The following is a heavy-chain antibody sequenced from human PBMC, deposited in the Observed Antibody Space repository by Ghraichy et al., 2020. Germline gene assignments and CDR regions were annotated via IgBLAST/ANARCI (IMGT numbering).Heavy chain of an antibody. CDR1: GGSISSSSYY. CDR2: IYYSGST. CDR3: ARRGRMTAILWFDP. D-gene: IGHD2-21*02. J-gene: IGHJ5*02. Sequence: SETLSLTCTVSGGSISSSSYYWGWIRQPPGKGLEWIGSIYYSGSTYYNPSLKSRVTISVDTSKNQFSLKLSSVTAADTAVYYCARRGRMTAILWFDPWGQGTLVTVSS. V-gene: IGHV4-39*01.